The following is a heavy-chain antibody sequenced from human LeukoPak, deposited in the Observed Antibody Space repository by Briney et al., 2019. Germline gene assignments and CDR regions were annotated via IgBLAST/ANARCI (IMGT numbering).Heavy chain of an antibody. Sequence: ASVKVSCKASGHSFTDYYMHWVRQAPGQGPEWMGWINPKSGGTEYAQKFHGRVTMTRDTSITTAYMELSGLKFDDTAVYYCARDAMSDYWGQGTLVTVSS. CDR3: ARDAMSDY. V-gene: IGHV1-2*02. CDR1: GHSFTDYY. D-gene: IGHD2-2*01. J-gene: IGHJ4*02. CDR2: INPKSGGT.